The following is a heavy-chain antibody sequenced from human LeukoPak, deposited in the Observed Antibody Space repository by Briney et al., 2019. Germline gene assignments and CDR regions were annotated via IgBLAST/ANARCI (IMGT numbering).Heavy chain of an antibody. J-gene: IGHJ4*02. CDR2: ISYDGSNK. CDR3: ARESQAYYYGSGSPNY. Sequence: GGSLRLSCAASGFTFSSYAMHWVRQAPGKGLEWVAVISYDGSNKYYADSVKGRFTISRDNSKNTLSLQMNSLRAEDTAVYYCARESQAYYYGSGSPNYWGQGTLVTVSS. CDR1: GFTFSSYA. D-gene: IGHD3-10*01. V-gene: IGHV3-30*04.